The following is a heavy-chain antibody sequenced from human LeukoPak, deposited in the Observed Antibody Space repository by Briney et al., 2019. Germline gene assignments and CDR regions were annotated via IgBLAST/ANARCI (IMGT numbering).Heavy chain of an antibody. CDR1: GFKFKTYW. J-gene: IGHJ6*02. V-gene: IGHV3-7*03. CDR3: ARNNGMDV. Sequence: GGSLRLSCAASGFKFKTYWMSWVRQAPGKGLEWVAYIKQDGSEESYVGSVKGRFTISRDNTKNSVYLEMNGLRAEDTALYHCARNNGMDVWGQGTTVIVSS. CDR2: IKQDGSEE.